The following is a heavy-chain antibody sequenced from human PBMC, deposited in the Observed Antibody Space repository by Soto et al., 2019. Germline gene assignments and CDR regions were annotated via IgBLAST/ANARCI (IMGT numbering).Heavy chain of an antibody. V-gene: IGHV3-48*03. D-gene: IGHD2-8*01. CDR1: GFNFSNYY. J-gene: IGHJ5*02. CDR2: ISGTGFTT. Sequence: PGWSQRVSCEACGFNFSNYYMNWVRQAPWGGLEWIAFISGTGFTTYYADSAWPRFNISRDNSQTALFLQMDSLTVDDSGIYFCERGGVSCGQGAPATGSS. CDR3: ERGGVS.